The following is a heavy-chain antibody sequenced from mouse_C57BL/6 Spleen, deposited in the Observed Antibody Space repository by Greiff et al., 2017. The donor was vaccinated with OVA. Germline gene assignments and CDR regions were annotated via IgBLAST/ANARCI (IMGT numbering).Heavy chain of an antibody. CDR3: ARGSGDGYYYYAMDY. D-gene: IGHD2-3*01. J-gene: IGHJ4*01. V-gene: IGHV5-17*01. Sequence: EVQRVESGGGLVKPGGSLKLSCAASGFTFSDYGMHWVRQSPEKGLEWVAYISSGSSTIYYADTVKGRFTISRDNAKNTLFLQMTSLRSEDTAMYYCARGSGDGYYYYAMDYWGQGTSVTVSS. CDR1: GFTFSDYG. CDR2: ISSGSSTI.